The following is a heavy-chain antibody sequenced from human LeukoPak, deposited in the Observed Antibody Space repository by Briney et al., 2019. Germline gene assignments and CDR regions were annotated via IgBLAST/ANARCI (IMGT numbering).Heavy chain of an antibody. CDR1: GFTVSSNY. CDR2: IYSGGST. J-gene: IGHJ6*04. V-gene: IGHV3-53*01. CDR3: ARDYPTYYYGWGSYHYGMDV. Sequence: GGSLRLSCAASGFTVSSNYMSWVRQAPGKGLEWVSVIYSGGSTYYADSVKGRFTISRDNSKNTLYLQMNSLRAEDTAVYYGARDYPTYYYGWGSYHYGMDVWGKGTTVTVSS. D-gene: IGHD3-10*01.